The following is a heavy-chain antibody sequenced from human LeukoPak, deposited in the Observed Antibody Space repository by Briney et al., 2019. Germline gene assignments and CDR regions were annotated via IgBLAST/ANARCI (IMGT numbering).Heavy chain of an antibody. CDR3: ARVYGYNRGYYFDY. CDR2: ISGNGGST. J-gene: IGHJ4*02. CDR1: GFTFSSYA. V-gene: IGHV3-64*01. Sequence: GGSLRLSCAASGFTFSSYAMHWVRQAPGKGLEYVSAISGNGGSTYYANSVKGRFTISRDNSKNTLYLQMGSLRAEDMAVYYCARVYGYNRGYYFDYWGQGTLVTVSS. D-gene: IGHD5-24*01.